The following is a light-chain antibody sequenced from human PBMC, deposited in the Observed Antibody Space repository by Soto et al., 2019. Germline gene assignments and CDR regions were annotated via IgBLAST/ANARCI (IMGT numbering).Light chain of an antibody. Sequence: QSALTQPPSASGSPGQSVTISCTGSSSDVGGYNFVSWYQQHPGKAPKLMIYEVSERPSGVPNRFSGSKSGNTASLTVSGLQTDDEADSYCSSYAGTNIPVVFGGGTKVTVL. J-gene: IGLJ2*01. CDR3: SSYAGTNIPVV. V-gene: IGLV2-8*01. CDR2: EVS. CDR1: SSDVGGYNF.